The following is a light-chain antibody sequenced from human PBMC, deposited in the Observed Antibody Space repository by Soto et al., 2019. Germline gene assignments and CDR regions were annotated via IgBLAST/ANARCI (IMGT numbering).Light chain of an antibody. CDR2: EVS. J-gene: IGLJ1*01. Sequence: QSALTQPASVSGSPGQSITISCTGTTSDVGGYNFVSWYQLHPGKAPKLMIFEVSNRPLGVSNRFSGSKSGNTASLTISGLQAEDEADYYCSSYTSSGTRVFGTGTKVTVL. CDR3: SSYTSSGTRV. CDR1: TSDVGGYNF. V-gene: IGLV2-14*01.